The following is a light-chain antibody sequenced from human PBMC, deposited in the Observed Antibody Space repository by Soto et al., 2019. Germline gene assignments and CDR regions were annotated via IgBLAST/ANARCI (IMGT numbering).Light chain of an antibody. CDR3: SSYAGRNTWV. CDR1: TSNLGNHF. V-gene: IGLV1-44*01. CDR2: NND. J-gene: IGLJ3*02. Sequence: QSVLTQPPSVSGTPGQRVTISCSGGTSNLGNHFVYWYQHLPGAAPRLLIYNNDQRPSRVPARFSGSKSGNTASLTVSGLQAEDEADYYCSSYAGRNTWVFGGGTKLTVL.